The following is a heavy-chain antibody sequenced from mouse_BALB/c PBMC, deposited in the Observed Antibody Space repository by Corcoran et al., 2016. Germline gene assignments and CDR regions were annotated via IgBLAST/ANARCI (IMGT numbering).Heavy chain of an antibody. CDR3: AREFSTMIRGFAY. CDR2: ISYDGSN. V-gene: IGHV3-6*02. CDR1: GYSITSGYY. D-gene: IGHD2-4*01. J-gene: IGHJ3*01. Sequence: DVQLQESGPGLMKPSQSLSLTCSVTGYSITSGYYWNWIRQFPGNKLEWMGYISYDGSNNYNPSLKNRISITRDTSKNQFFLKLNSVTTEDTATYYCAREFSTMIRGFAYWGQGTLVTVSA.